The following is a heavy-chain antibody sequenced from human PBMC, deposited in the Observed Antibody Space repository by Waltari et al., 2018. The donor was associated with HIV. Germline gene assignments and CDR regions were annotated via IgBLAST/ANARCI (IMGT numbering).Heavy chain of an antibody. CDR2: ISNRSDFI. Sequence: EVHLVESGGGLVKPGGSLRLSCPASGFSFSSFRMNWVRQVPGKGLEWVSAISNRSDFINYADSVKGRFTIYRDNAANSLYLQMNALRNEDTAVYFCASLPTEGQPPRVFWGQGIIVTVSS. CDR3: ASLPTEGQPPRVF. J-gene: IGHJ4*02. CDR1: GFSFSSFR. D-gene: IGHD5-18*01. V-gene: IGHV3-21*06.